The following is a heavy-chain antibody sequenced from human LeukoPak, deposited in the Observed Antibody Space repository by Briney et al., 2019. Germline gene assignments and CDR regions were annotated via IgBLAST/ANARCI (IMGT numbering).Heavy chain of an antibody. D-gene: IGHD1-1*01. Sequence: SETLSLTCTVSGGSISCSRYYWGWIRQPPGKGLEWIGSIYYSGSTYYNPSLKSRVTISVDTSKNQFSLKLSSVTAADTAVYYCVPLGVPALHTDDYWGQGNLVTVSS. V-gene: IGHV4-39*01. CDR2: IYYSGST. CDR3: VPLGVPALHTDDY. CDR1: GGSISCSRYY. J-gene: IGHJ4*02.